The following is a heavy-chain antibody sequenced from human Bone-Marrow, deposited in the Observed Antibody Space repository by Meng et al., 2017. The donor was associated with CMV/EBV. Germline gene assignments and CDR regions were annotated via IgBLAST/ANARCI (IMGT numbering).Heavy chain of an antibody. Sequence: GSLRLSCAVSGGSISSSNWWSWVRQPPGKGLEWIGEIYHSGSTNYNPSLKSRVTISVDKSKNQFSLKLSSVTAADTAVYYCARCISNYYYYGMDVWGQGTTVTVSS. CDR1: GGSISSSNW. CDR2: IYHSGST. D-gene: IGHD2-8*01. J-gene: IGHJ6*02. CDR3: ARCISNYYYYGMDV. V-gene: IGHV4-4*02.